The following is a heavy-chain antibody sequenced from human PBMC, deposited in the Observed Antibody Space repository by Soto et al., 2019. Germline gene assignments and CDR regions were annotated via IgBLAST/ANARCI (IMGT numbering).Heavy chain of an antibody. CDR2: IYSGGST. D-gene: IGHD3-9*01. CDR1: GFTVSSNY. V-gene: IGHV3-66*01. CDR3: ARDGRILTVYYSYYSYYLDV. Sequence: EVQLVESGGGLVQPGGSLRLSCAASGFTVSSNYMGWVRQAPGKGLEWVSVIYSGGSTYYADSVKGRFTISRDNSKNPLYLQMGLLIGEDSAVYYCARDGRILTVYYSYYSYYLDVWGKGTTVTVSS. J-gene: IGHJ6*03.